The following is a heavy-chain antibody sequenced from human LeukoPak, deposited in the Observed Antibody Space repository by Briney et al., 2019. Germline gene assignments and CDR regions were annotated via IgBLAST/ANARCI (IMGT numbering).Heavy chain of an antibody. J-gene: IGHJ2*01. CDR2: ISSSSSSI. D-gene: IGHD2-21*02. CDR3: AKEQYCGGDCPKEDWYFDL. Sequence: GGSLRLSCTASGFTFSSYSMNWVRQAPGKGLEWISYISSSSSSIYYADSVKGRFTISRDNSKNTLYLQMNSLRADDTAVYYCAKEQYCGGDCPKEDWYFDLWGRGTLVTVSS. CDR1: GFTFSSYS. V-gene: IGHV3-48*01.